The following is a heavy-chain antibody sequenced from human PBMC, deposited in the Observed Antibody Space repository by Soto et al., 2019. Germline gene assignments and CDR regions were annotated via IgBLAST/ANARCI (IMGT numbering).Heavy chain of an antibody. CDR2: IYYSGST. Sequence: PSETLSLTCTVSGGSVSSGSYYWSWIRQPPGKGLECIGYIYYSGSTNYNPSLKSRVTISVDTSKNQFSLKLSSVTAADTAVYYCARVSGSWGLVNYFDYWGQGTLVTVSS. J-gene: IGHJ4*02. D-gene: IGHD1-26*01. V-gene: IGHV4-61*01. CDR1: GGSVSSGSYY. CDR3: ARVSGSWGLVNYFDY.